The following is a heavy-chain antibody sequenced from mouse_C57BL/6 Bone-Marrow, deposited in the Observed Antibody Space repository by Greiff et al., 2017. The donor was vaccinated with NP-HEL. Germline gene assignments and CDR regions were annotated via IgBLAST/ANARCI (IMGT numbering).Heavy chain of an antibody. Sequence: EVMLVESGGGLVQPGESLKLSCESNEYEFPSHDMSWVRKTPEKRLELVAAINSDGGSTYYPDTMERRFIISRDNTKKTLYLQMSSLRSEDTACYYCASTTVVATWFAYWGQGTLVTVSA. CDR1: EYEFPSHD. CDR3: ASTTVVATWFAY. D-gene: IGHD1-1*01. J-gene: IGHJ3*01. CDR2: INSDGGST. V-gene: IGHV5-2*01.